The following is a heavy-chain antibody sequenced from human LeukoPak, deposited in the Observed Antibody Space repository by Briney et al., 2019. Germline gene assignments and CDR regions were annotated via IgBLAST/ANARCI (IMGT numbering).Heavy chain of an antibody. V-gene: IGHV4-59*08. J-gene: IGHJ3*02. Sequence: SETLSLTCTVSGGSISSYYWSWIRQPPGKGLEWIGYIYYSGSTNYNPSLKSRVTISVDTSKNQFSLKLSSVTAADTAVYYCARLPDYYDSSGYHYEDNAFDIWGQGTMVTVSS. CDR2: IYYSGST. CDR3: ARLPDYYDSSGYHYEDNAFDI. CDR1: GGSISSYY. D-gene: IGHD3-22*01.